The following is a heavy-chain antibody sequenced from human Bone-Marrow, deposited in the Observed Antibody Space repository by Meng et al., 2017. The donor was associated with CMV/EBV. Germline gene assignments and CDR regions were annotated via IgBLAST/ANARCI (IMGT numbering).Heavy chain of an antibody. Sequence: GGSLRLSCAASGFTFSTYNFNWVRQAPGKGLEWVSSISTTDSYVYYADSVKGRFTISRDNAKNSLYLQMNSLRAEDTAVYYCARDWRYCSGGSCYWGQGTLVTVSS. D-gene: IGHD2-15*01. V-gene: IGHV3-21*06. CDR1: GFTFSTYN. CDR3: ARDWRYCSGGSCY. J-gene: IGHJ4*02. CDR2: ISTTDSYV.